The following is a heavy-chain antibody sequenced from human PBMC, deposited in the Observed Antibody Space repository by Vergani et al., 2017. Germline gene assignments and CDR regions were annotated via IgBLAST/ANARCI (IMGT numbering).Heavy chain of an antibody. Sequence: EVQLVESGGGLVKPGGSLRLSCAASGFTFSSYSMNWVRQAPGKGLEWVSSISSRSSYIYYADSVKGRFTISRDNAKNSLYLQMNSLRAEDTAVYYCARDGVNDYDSSGTKDYWGQGTLVTVSS. CDR3: ARDGVNDYDSSGTKDY. V-gene: IGHV3-21*01. CDR2: ISSRSSYI. CDR1: GFTFSSYS. J-gene: IGHJ4*02. D-gene: IGHD3-22*01.